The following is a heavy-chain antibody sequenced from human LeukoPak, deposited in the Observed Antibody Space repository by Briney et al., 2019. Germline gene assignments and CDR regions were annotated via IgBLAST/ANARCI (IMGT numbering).Heavy chain of an antibody. D-gene: IGHD2-2*01. V-gene: IGHV1-69*06. CDR2: IIPIFGTA. Sequence: SVKVSCKASGGTFSSYAISWVRQAPGQGLGWTGGIIPIFGTANYAQKFQGRVTITADKSTSTAYMELSSLRSEDTAVYYCASQYPYILDCMDVWGKGTTVTVSS. J-gene: IGHJ6*04. CDR3: ASQYPYILDCMDV. CDR1: GGTFSSYA.